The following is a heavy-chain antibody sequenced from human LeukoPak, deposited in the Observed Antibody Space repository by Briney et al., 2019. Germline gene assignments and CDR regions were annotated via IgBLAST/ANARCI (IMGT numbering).Heavy chain of an antibody. CDR2: ISAYNGNT. J-gene: IGHJ4*02. D-gene: IGHD3-9*01. V-gene: IGHV1-18*01. Sequence: GASVNVSCKASGYTFTRYGISWVRQAPGQGLEWMGWISAYNGNTNYAQKLQGRVTMTTDTSTSTAYMELRSLRSDDTAVYYCASLTGDILTGYPYYFDYWGQGTLVTVSS. CDR1: GYTFTRYG. CDR3: ASLTGDILTGYPYYFDY.